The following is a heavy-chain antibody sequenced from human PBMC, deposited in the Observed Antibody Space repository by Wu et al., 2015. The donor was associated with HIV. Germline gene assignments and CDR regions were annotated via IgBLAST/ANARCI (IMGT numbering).Heavy chain of an antibody. D-gene: IGHD3-22*01. V-gene: IGHV1-8*02. CDR2: MNPNSGNT. CDR3: TRAVHSRGYFQGRDDVFDV. Sequence: QVQLVQSGAEVQKSGASLKVSCKTSGYTFTDYYIHWVRQAPGQGLQWMGWMNPNSGNTGYAQMFQGRVTMTRNTSINTAYMELNSLRSEDTAVYYCTRAVHSRGYFQGRDDVFDVWGQGTMVTVSS. J-gene: IGHJ3*01. CDR1: GYTFTDYY.